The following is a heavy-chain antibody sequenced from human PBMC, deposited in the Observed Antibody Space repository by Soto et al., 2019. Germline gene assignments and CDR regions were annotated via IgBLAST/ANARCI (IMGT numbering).Heavy chain of an antibody. V-gene: IGHV3-23*01. J-gene: IGHJ4*02. D-gene: IGHD3-3*01. CDR1: GFAFRSYA. Sequence: DVQLSESGGDLVQPGGSVRLSCAASGFAFRSYAMTWVRQAPGKGLEWVSLISGSADSTHYSDSVKGRFTISRDNSNSAVYLQMDSLRIEDTAIYYCTKVSGFWNGHVAYWGQGALVTVSS. CDR3: TKVSGFWNGHVAY. CDR2: ISGSADST.